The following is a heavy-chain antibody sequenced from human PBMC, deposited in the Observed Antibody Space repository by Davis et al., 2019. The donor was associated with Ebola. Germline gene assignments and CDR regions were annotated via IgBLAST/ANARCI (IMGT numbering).Heavy chain of an antibody. CDR1: GYTFTGYY. D-gene: IGHD6-25*01. J-gene: IGHJ5*02. V-gene: IGHV1-8*02. CDR2: MNPNSGNT. CDR3: TRSESSSGWFDP. Sequence: AASVKVSCKASGYTFTGYYMHWVRQAPGQGLEWMGWMNPNSGNTGYAQKFQGRVTMTRNTSISTAYMELSSLRSEDTALYYCTRSESSSGWFDPWGQGTPVTVSS.